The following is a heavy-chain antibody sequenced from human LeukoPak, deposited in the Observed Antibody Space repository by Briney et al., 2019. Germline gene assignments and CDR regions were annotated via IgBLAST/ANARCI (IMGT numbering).Heavy chain of an antibody. CDR1: GFTFDYSA. D-gene: IGHD3-10*01. CDR3: AKDNGNGWLGEFAFEY. CDR2: IGFSTNNV. Sequence: PGGSLRLSCVASGFTFDYSAFHWVRQAPGKGLEWVSGIGFSTNNVDYADPVRGRFTISRDNTKNSLDLQMDSLRAEDTAFCYCAKDNGNGWLGEFAFEYWGQGILVTVSS. V-gene: IGHV3-9*01. J-gene: IGHJ4*02.